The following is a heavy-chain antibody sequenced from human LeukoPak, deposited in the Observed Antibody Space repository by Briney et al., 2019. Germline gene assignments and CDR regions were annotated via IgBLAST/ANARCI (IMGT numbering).Heavy chain of an antibody. J-gene: IGHJ6*03. CDR2: INHSGST. V-gene: IGHV4-34*01. Sequence: SETLSLTCAVYGGSFSGYYWSWIRQPPGKGLEWIGEINHSGSTNYNPSLKSRVTISVDTSKNQFSLKLSSVTAADTAVYYCARVGGWPQYYYYYMDVWGKGTTVTVSS. D-gene: IGHD3-16*01. CDR3: ARVGGWPQYYYYYMDV. CDR1: GGSFSGYY.